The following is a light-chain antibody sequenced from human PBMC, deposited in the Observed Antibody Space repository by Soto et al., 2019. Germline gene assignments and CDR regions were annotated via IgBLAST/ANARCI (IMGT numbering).Light chain of an antibody. CDR3: LQHKTYPWT. Sequence: DIQMTQSPSAMSASVGDRVTITCRASQAISNYLLWFQQKPGKVPERLIFAASNLQSGVPSRFSGSGSGTEFTLTISSLQPEDFATYYCLQHKTYPWTFGQGTKVEIK. CDR2: AAS. J-gene: IGKJ1*01. V-gene: IGKV1-17*03. CDR1: QAISNY.